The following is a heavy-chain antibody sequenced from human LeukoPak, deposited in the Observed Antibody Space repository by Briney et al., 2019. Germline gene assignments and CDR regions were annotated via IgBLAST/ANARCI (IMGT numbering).Heavy chain of an antibody. D-gene: IGHD3-22*01. CDR1: GFTFSSYA. CDR2: ISGSGGST. Sequence: GGSLRLSCAASGFTFSSYAMSWVRQAPGKGLEWVSAISGSGGSTYHADSVKGRFTISRDNSKNTLYLQMNSLRAEDTAVYYCAKGGEENYYDSSGYCDYWGQGTLVTVSS. J-gene: IGHJ4*02. V-gene: IGHV3-23*01. CDR3: AKGGEENYYDSSGYCDY.